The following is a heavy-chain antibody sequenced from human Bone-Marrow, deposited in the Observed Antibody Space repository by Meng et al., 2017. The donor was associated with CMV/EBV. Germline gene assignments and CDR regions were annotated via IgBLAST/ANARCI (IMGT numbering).Heavy chain of an antibody. CDR1: GFTFSSYA. CDR3: ARASGMDV. Sequence: GESLKISCAASGFTFSSYAMHWVRQAPGKGLEWVAVISYDGSNKYYAVSVKGRFTISRDNSKNTLYLQMNSLRAEDTAVYYCARASGMDVWGQGTTVTVSS. V-gene: IGHV3-30*04. CDR2: ISYDGSNK. J-gene: IGHJ6*02.